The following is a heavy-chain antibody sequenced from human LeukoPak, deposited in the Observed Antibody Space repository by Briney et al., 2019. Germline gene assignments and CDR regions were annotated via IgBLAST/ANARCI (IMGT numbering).Heavy chain of an antibody. CDR2: VYYSGST. D-gene: IGHD3-10*01. V-gene: IGHV4-31*03. Sequence: SQTLSLTCTVSGGSISSGGYYWSWSRQHPGKGLEWIGYVYYSGSTYCNPSLKSRVTISVDTSKNQFSLKLSSVTAADTAAYYCARDRGRMVRGVIDYWGQGTLVTVSS. CDR3: ARDRGRMVRGVIDY. J-gene: IGHJ4*02. CDR1: GGSISSGGYY.